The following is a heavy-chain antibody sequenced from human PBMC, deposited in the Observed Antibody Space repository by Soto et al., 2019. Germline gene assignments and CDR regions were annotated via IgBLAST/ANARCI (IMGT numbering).Heavy chain of an antibody. V-gene: IGHV1-46*03. Sequence: VASVKVSCKASGYTFITYFMHWVRQAPGQGLEWMGVINPSRGTTTYAQKFQDRVTMTRDTSASTVYMELSSLRSEDTAMYYCARSYISSSYWFDPWGQGTLGTVS. J-gene: IGHJ5*02. D-gene: IGHD6-6*01. CDR2: INPSRGTT. CDR1: GYTFITYF. CDR3: ARSYISSSYWFDP.